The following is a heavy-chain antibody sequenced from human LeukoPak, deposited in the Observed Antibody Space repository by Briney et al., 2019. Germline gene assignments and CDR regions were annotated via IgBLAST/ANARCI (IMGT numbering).Heavy chain of an antibody. CDR1: XFXXSXYA. CDR2: ISGSGDNT. V-gene: IGHV3-23*01. J-gene: IGHJ4*02. CDR3: AKGSYYDSSGSFYFDY. Sequence: GSXXLXCXAXXFXXSXYAXSWVRQAPGKGLEWVXGISGSGDNTYYADSVKGRFTISRDNSKNTLYVQVNSLGTEDTAAYYCAKGSYYDSSGSFYFDYWGQGTLVTVSS. D-gene: IGHD3-22*01.